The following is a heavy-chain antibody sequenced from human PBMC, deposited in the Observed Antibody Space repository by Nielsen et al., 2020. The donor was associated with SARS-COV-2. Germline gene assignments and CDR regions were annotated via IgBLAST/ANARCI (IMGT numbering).Heavy chain of an antibody. CDR2: IKQDGGEK. Sequence: VRQAPGKGLEWVANIKQDGGEKYYVDSVKGRFTISRDNAKNSLYLQMNSLRAEDTAVYYCARGRRKSYGSGSYYNVGYFDYWGQGTLVTVSS. D-gene: IGHD3-10*01. V-gene: IGHV3-7*01. CDR3: ARGRRKSYGSGSYYNVGYFDY. J-gene: IGHJ4*02.